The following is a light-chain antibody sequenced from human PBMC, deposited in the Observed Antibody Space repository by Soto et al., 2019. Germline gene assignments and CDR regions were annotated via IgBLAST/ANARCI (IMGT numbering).Light chain of an antibody. CDR3: QQRSSSWA. J-gene: IGKJ1*01. Sequence: EIVLTQSPATLSLSPGERATLSCRASQSVGSFLAWYQQKPGQAPRLLIYNASNRATGIPARFSGSGSGTDFTLTISSLAPEDFAVYYCQQRSSSWAFGQGTKVEIK. CDR2: NAS. CDR1: QSVGSF. V-gene: IGKV3-11*01.